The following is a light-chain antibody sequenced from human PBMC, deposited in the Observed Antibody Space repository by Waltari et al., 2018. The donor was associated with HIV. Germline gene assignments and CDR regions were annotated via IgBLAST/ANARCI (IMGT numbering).Light chain of an antibody. J-gene: IGLJ3*02. CDR1: SSDAGDYNY. CDR3: SSYAGSSTWV. Sequence: QSALTQPPSAPGSPGQSVTISCTGISSDAGDYNYVSWYQQSPGQAPKFIIYEVSKRPSGVPDRFSGSKSGNTASLTVSGLQADDEADYYCSSYAGSSTWVFGGGTKLTVL. V-gene: IGLV2-8*01. CDR2: EVS.